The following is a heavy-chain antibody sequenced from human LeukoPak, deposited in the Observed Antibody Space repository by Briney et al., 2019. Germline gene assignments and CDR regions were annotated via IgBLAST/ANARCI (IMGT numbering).Heavy chain of an antibody. CDR3: ARHGGYASPPKF. CDR1: GGSISSYY. Sequence: PSETLSLTCTVSGGSISSYYWSWIRQPPGKGLEWIGYIYPSGSTNYNPSLESRVTISVDTSRNQFSLKLRSVTAADTAVYYGARHGGYASPPKFWGQGTLVTVSS. D-gene: IGHD2-2*01. CDR2: IYPSGST. J-gene: IGHJ4*02. V-gene: IGHV4-4*09.